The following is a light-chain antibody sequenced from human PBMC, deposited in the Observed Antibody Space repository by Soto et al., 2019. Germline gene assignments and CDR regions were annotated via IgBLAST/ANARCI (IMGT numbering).Light chain of an antibody. CDR1: SSNVGSYKL. CDR2: EVN. CDR3: CSSGGSPTYV. V-gene: IGLV2-23*02. J-gene: IGLJ1*01. Sequence: QSALTQPASVSGSPGQSITISCTGTSSNVGSYKLVSWYQQHTGKAPTLMIFEVNKRPSGVSNRFSGSKSGNTASLTISGLKVEYEADYYCCSSGGSPTYVFGTGTKLTVL.